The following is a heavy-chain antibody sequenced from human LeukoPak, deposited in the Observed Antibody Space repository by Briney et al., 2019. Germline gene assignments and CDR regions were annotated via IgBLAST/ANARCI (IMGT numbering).Heavy chain of an antibody. J-gene: IGHJ4*02. D-gene: IGHD3-16*01. CDR2: ISWNSGSI. Sequence: GGSLRLSCAASGFTFDDYAMHWVRQAPGKGLEWVSGISWNSGSIGYADSVKGRFTISRDNAKNSLYLQMNSLRAEDTAVYYCARRGSRFDYWGQGTLVAVSS. CDR1: GFTFDDYA. V-gene: IGHV3-9*01. CDR3: ARRGSRFDY.